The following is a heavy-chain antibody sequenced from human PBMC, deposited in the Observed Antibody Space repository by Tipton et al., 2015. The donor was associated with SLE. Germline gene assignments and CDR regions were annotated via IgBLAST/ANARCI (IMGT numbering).Heavy chain of an antibody. J-gene: IGHJ4*02. V-gene: IGHV4-34*01. D-gene: IGHD6-19*01. CDR2: VSHRGTT. CDR3: ARRVEQGLCFDY. Sequence: TLSLTCAVYGGTSRDYFWSWIRQPPGKGLEWIGEVSHRGTTNYNPSLDSRVTISLDRFNNQFTLKMTSVTAADTAVYYCARRVEQGLCFDYWGQGTLVSVSS. CDR1: GGTSRDYF.